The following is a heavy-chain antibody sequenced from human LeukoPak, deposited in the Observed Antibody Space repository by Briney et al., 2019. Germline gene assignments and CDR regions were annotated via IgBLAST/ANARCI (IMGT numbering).Heavy chain of an antibody. V-gene: IGHV3-21*01. CDR1: GFTFSSYS. Sequence: GGSLRLSCAASGFTFSSYSMNWVRQAPGKGLEWVSSISSSSSYIYYADSVKGRFTISRGNAKNSLYLQMNSLRAEDTAVYYCARDLDFWSGSAPHYWGQGTLVTVSS. CDR2: ISSSSSYI. CDR3: ARDLDFWSGSAPHY. D-gene: IGHD3-3*01. J-gene: IGHJ4*02.